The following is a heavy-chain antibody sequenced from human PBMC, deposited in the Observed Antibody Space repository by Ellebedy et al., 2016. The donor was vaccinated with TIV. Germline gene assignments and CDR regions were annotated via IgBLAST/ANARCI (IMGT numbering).Heavy chain of an antibody. CDR2: ISGSGGGA. CDR1: GFTFSSYA. D-gene: IGHD2-15*01. V-gene: IGHV3-23*01. Sequence: GESLKISCAASGFTFSSYAMTWVRQAPGKGLEWVSVISGSGGGAYYADSVKGRFTISRDNSRNTLYLQMDSLRAEDTGVYYCAHPSSRYCSGGSCYSGNYDHWGQGTLVTVSS. J-gene: IGHJ4*02. CDR3: AHPSSRYCSGGSCYSGNYDH.